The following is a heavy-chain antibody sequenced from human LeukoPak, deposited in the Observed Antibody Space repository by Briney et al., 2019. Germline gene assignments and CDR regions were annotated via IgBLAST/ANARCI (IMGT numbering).Heavy chain of an antibody. Sequence: GGSLRLSCTASGLNFSVYYMTWIRQAPGNGLGAPGDGLEWLSHISKTGTSIYYADSVRGRFTISRDNAKNSLYLHMNSLRAEDTAVYYCVAGVALDYWGQGALVTVSS. D-gene: IGHD3-3*01. J-gene: IGHJ4*02. CDR1: GLNFSVYY. CDR3: VAGVALDY. CDR2: ISKTGTSI. V-gene: IGHV3-11*01.